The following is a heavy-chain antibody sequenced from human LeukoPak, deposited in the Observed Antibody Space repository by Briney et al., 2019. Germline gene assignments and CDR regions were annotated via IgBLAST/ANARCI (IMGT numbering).Heavy chain of an antibody. CDR1: GFTFDDYA. V-gene: IGHV3-9*01. Sequence: SGGSLRLSCAASGFTFDDYAMHWVRQAPGKGLEWVSGISWNSGSIGYADSVKGRFTISRDNAKNSLYLQMNSLRAEDTAVYYCAREGYSYGYYYYYMDVWGKGTTVTVSS. D-gene: IGHD5-18*01. CDR3: AREGYSYGYYYYYMDV. CDR2: ISWNSGSI. J-gene: IGHJ6*03.